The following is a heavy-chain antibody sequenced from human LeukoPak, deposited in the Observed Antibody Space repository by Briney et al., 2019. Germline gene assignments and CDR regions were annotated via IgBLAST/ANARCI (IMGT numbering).Heavy chain of an antibody. V-gene: IGHV3-48*03. J-gene: IGHJ3*02. Sequence: QPGGSLRLSCAASEFTFSSYEMNWDRQAPGKGLEWVSYISSSGSSIYYADSVKGRFTISRDNAKNSLYLQMNSLRAEDTAVYYCARAVNNVFDIWGQGTMVTVSS. CDR1: EFTFSSYE. CDR2: ISSSGSSI. CDR3: ARAVNNVFDI. D-gene: IGHD2/OR15-2a*01.